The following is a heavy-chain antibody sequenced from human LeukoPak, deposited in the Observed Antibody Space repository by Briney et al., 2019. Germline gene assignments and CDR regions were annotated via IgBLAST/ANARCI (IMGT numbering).Heavy chain of an antibody. CDR2: IRSKANSYAT. J-gene: IGHJ4*02. Sequence: GGSLRLSCAASGFTFSGSAMHWVRQASGKGLEWVGRIRSKANSYATAYAASVKGRFTISRDDSKNTAYLQMNSLKTEDTAVYYCTRRQTTVTTLDYWGQGTLVTVSS. CDR1: GFTFSGSA. CDR3: TRRQTTVTTLDY. V-gene: IGHV3-73*01. D-gene: IGHD4-17*01.